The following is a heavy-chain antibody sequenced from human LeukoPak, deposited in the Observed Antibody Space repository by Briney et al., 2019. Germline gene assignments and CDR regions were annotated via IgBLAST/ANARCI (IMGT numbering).Heavy chain of an antibody. Sequence: PGGSLRLSCAASGFTVSDNYMSWVRQPPGKGLEWVSVIYSGGSTNYAASVKGRFTISRDNSKNTLYLQMNSLRADDTAVYYCARDPGYSYGLDYWGQGTLVTVSS. CDR3: ARDPGYSYGLDY. D-gene: IGHD5-18*01. CDR2: IYSGGST. J-gene: IGHJ4*02. V-gene: IGHV3-66*01. CDR1: GFTVSDNY.